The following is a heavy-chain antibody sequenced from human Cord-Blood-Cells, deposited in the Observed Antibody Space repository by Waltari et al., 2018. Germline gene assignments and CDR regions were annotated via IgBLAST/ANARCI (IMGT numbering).Heavy chain of an antibody. CDR3: ARREAGSPYWYCDL. Sequence: QVHLQESGPGLLKPSGTLSLTCAVPGGSISSSNWWSWVRQPPGKGLEWIGEIYHSGMTNYNPSLKSRVTISVDKSKNQFSLKLGSVTAADTGVYYCARREAGSPYWYCDLWGRGTLVTVSS. D-gene: IGHD6-13*01. J-gene: IGHJ2*01. V-gene: IGHV4-4*02. CDR2: IYHSGMT. CDR1: GGSISSSNW.